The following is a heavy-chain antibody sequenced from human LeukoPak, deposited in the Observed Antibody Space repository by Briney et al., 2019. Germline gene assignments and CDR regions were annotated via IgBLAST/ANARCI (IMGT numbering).Heavy chain of an antibody. J-gene: IGHJ4*02. CDR1: GGSISSYY. D-gene: IGHD6-13*01. Sequence: SETLSLTCTVSGGSISSYYWSWIRQPAGKGLEWIGRIYTSGSTNYNPSLKSRVTMSVDTSKNQFSLKLSSVTAEDTAVYYCAKGYAIWGYSSSWYGGYFDYWGQGTLVTVSS. CDR3: AKGYAIWGYSSSWYGGYFDY. CDR2: IYTSGST. V-gene: IGHV4-4*07.